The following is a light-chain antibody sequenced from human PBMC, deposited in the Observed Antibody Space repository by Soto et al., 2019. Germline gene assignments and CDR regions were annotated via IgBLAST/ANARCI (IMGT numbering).Light chain of an antibody. V-gene: IGKV3-15*01. CDR1: QSVSSN. Sequence: IVMTQSPATLSVSPGERATLSCRASQSVSSNLAWYQQKPGQAPRHLIYGASTRATGIPARFSGSGSGTEFTLTISSLQSEDFATYYCQQYDYLPYTFGQGTKLDIK. J-gene: IGKJ2*01. CDR3: QQYDYLPYT. CDR2: GAS.